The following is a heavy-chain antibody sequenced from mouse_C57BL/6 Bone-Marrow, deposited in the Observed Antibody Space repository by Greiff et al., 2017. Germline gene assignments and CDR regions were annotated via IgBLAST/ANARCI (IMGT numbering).Heavy chain of an antibody. CDR3: ARSSTVFYYFDY. D-gene: IGHD1-1*01. J-gene: IGHJ2*01. CDR1: GYTFTTYP. V-gene: IGHV1-47*01. Sequence: VQLQQSGAELVKPGASVKMSCKASGYTFTTYPIEWMKQTPGQSLEWIGNFHPYNDDTKYNEKFKGKATLTVEKSSNTVYLELSRLTSDDSAVYYCARSSTVFYYFDYWGKGTTLTVSS. CDR2: FHPYNDDT.